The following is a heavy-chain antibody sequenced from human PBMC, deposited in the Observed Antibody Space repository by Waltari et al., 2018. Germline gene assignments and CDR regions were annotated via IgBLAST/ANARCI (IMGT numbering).Heavy chain of an antibody. CDR1: GFTFSSYS. Sequence: EVQLVESGGGLVQPGGSLRLSCAASGFTFSSYSMNWVSQAPGKGLDWVSYIMSRSSTSDYGESGKGRFTIARDNAKNSRYLQMSSLRAGDTAGYYCAREWIQYYYGSVSNDYWGQGTLVTVSS. V-gene: IGHV3-48*04. CDR2: IMSRSSTS. D-gene: IGHD3-10*01. CDR3: AREWIQYYYGSVSNDY. J-gene: IGHJ4*02.